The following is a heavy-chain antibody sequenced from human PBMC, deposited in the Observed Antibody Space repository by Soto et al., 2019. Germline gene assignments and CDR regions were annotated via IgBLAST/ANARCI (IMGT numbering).Heavy chain of an antibody. D-gene: IGHD6-6*01. Sequence: PGGSLRLSCAASGFTFSNYGMHWVRQAPGKGLEWVAVIWYDGGEKYYADSVKGRFTISRDNSKNTLYLQMNNLRVEDTALYYCARRGGYSSSPIDYWGQGTLVTVSS. J-gene: IGHJ4*02. CDR2: IWYDGGEK. CDR1: GFTFSNYG. V-gene: IGHV3-33*01. CDR3: ARRGGYSSSPIDY.